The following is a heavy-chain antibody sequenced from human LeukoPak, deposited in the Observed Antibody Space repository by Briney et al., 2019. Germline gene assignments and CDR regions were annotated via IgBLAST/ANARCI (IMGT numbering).Heavy chain of an antibody. V-gene: IGHV1-69*04. CDR3: ARDSVVAGPGGY. CDR1: GGTFSSYA. CDR2: IIPILGIA. J-gene: IGHJ4*02. D-gene: IGHD6-19*01. Sequence: ASVKVSCKASGGTFSSYAISWVRQAPGQGLEWMGRIIPILGIANYAQKFQGRVTITADKSTSTAYMELSSLRPEDTAVYYCARDSVVAGPGGYWGQGTLVTVPS.